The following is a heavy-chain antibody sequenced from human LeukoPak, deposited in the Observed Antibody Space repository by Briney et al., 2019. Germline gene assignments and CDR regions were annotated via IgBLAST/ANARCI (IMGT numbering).Heavy chain of an antibody. Sequence: GASVKVSCKASGYTFTGYYMHWVRQAPGQGLEWMGWINPNSGGTNYAQKFQGRVTMTRDTSISTAYMELSRLRSDDTAVYYCARDQPTKYDFWSGYSYYFDYWGQGTLVTVSS. J-gene: IGHJ4*02. D-gene: IGHD3-3*01. CDR1: GYTFTGYY. CDR2: INPNSGGT. V-gene: IGHV1-2*02. CDR3: ARDQPTKYDFWSGYSYYFDY.